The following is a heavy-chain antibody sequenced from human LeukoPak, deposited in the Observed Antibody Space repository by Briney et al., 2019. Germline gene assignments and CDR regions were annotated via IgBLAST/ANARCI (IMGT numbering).Heavy chain of an antibody. V-gene: IGHV1-2*02. CDR3: APTAEAYTSWWKV. J-gene: IGHJ4*02. CDR1: GYKFTDDY. CDR2: INPDSGFT. Sequence: ASVKVSCKASGYKFTDDYMHWVRQAPGQGLEFMGWINPDSGFTNYAQKFKGRVTMTRDTSISTAYLEVRSLTSDDTAVYYCAPTAEAYTSWWKVWGQGTLVTVSS. D-gene: IGHD3-16*01.